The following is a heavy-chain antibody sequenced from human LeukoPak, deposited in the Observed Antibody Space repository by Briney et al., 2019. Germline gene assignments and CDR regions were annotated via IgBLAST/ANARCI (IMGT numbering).Heavy chain of an antibody. D-gene: IGHD2-21*02. V-gene: IGHV3-23*01. Sequence: GGSLRLSCAASGFRFPRYAMSWVRQAPAKGLEWFSGISDTGGTTYYTDSVQGRSTISRDNSKNTLHLQMNSLRAEDTALYFCAKDRDNTDYYYYFDSWGQGTLVTVSS. J-gene: IGHJ4*02. CDR1: GFRFPRYA. CDR3: AKDRDNTDYYYYFDS. CDR2: ISDTGGTT.